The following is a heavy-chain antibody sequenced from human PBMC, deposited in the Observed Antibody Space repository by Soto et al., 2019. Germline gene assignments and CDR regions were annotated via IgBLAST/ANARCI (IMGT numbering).Heavy chain of an antibody. J-gene: IGHJ5*02. D-gene: IGHD2-15*01. CDR3: ASVVQTLYNWFDP. CDR2: IYYSGST. CDR1: GGSISSSSYY. Sequence: SETLSLTCTVSGGSISSSSYYWGWIRQPPGKGLEWIGSIYYSGSTYYNPSLKSRVTISVDTSKNQFSLKLSSVTAADTAVYYCASVVQTLYNWFDPWGQGTLVTVSS. V-gene: IGHV4-39*01.